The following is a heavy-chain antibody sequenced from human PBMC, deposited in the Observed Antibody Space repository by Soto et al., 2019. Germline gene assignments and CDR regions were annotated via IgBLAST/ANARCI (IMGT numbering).Heavy chain of an antibody. CDR3: AKDYDILTGSFAS. J-gene: IGHJ4*02. V-gene: IGHV3-30*18. Sequence: QVQLVESGGGVVQPGKSLRLSCAASGFTFSTFGMHWVRQAPGKGLEWVALISYDGTDKYYADSVKGRFTISRDSSKNTLYLQMNSLRAEDTAVYYFAKDYDILTGSFASWGQGTLDSVSS. D-gene: IGHD3-9*01. CDR2: ISYDGTDK. CDR1: GFTFSTFG.